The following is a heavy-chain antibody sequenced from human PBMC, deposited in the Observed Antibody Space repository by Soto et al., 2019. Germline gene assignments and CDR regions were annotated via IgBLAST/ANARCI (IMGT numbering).Heavy chain of an antibody. J-gene: IGHJ4*02. Sequence: QVQLVESGGGVVQPGRSLRLSCAASGFTFSSYAIHWVRQAPGKGLEWVAAISSDGNDKYYADSVKGRFSISRDNSRNQLXXQVNSLSAEDTDMYYCTRGAERYCSGANSYQQHDYWGQGTLVTVSS. CDR2: ISSDGNDK. D-gene: IGHD2-15*01. CDR1: GFTFSSYA. V-gene: IGHV3-30*04. CDR3: TRGAERYCSGANSYQQHDY.